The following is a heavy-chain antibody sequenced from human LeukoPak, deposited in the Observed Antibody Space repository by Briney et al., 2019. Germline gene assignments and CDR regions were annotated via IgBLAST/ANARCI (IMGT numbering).Heavy chain of an antibody. CDR2: IIPIFGTA. CDR1: GGTFSSYA. Sequence: SVKVSCKASGGTFSSYAISWVRQAPGQGLEWTGGIIPIFGTANYAQKFQGRVTITADESTSTAYMELSSLRSEDTAVYYCARVERCSSTSCYTDIDYWGQGTLVTVSS. V-gene: IGHV1-69*13. D-gene: IGHD2-2*02. CDR3: ARVERCSSTSCYTDIDY. J-gene: IGHJ4*02.